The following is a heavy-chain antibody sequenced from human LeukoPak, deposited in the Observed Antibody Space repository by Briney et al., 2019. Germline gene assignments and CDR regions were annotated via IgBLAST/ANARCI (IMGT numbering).Heavy chain of an antibody. CDR1: GFTFSSYA. CDR3: VKGSRPDAFDI. J-gene: IGHJ3*02. V-gene: IGHV3-64D*06. Sequence: GGSLRLSCSASGFTFSSYAMPWVRQAPGKGLEYVSAISINGGGTYYEDSVKGRFTISRDNSKNTLYLQMSSLRAEDTAVYYCVKGSRPDAFDIWGQGTMVTVSS. CDR2: ISINGGGT. D-gene: IGHD3-10*01.